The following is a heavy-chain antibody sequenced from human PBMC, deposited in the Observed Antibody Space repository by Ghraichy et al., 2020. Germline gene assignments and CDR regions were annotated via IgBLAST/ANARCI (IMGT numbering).Heavy chain of an antibody. CDR1: GFTFSSYW. J-gene: IGHJ4*02. CDR3: ARNNGGYKLGYFDD. V-gene: IGHV3-7*01. D-gene: IGHD3-16*01. CDR2: IKEDGTEN. Sequence: GGSLRLSCAASGFTFSSYWLSWVRQAPGKELEWVANIKEDGTENYYVDSVQGRFTISRDNARNSLYLQMNRLRAEDTAVYFCARNNGGYKLGYFDDWGQETLVTVSS.